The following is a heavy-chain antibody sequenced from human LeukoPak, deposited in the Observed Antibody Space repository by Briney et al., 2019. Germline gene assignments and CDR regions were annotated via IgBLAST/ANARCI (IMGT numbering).Heavy chain of an antibody. CDR2: IDTAGDT. V-gene: IGHV3-13*01. CDR1: GFTFSSYD. D-gene: IGHD2-21*02. Sequence: GGSLRLSCAASGFTFSSYDMHWVRQATGKGLEWVSAIDTAGDTYYPGSVKGRFTISRENAKNSLYLQINSLRAGDTAVYYCTRIGHSDIFDYWGQGTLVTVSS. CDR3: TRIGHSDIFDY. J-gene: IGHJ4*02.